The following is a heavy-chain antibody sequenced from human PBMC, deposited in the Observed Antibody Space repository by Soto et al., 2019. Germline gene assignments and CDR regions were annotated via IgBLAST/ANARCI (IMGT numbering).Heavy chain of an antibody. CDR1: GGTFSSYA. Sequence: QVQLVQSVAEVKKPGSSVKVSCKASGGTFSSYAISWVRQAPGQGLEWMGGIIPIFGTANYAQKFQGRVTITADESTSTAYMELSSLRSEDTAVYYCARGGVVVTAIDYYGMDVWGQGTTVTVSS. J-gene: IGHJ6*02. CDR2: IIPIFGTA. CDR3: ARGGVVVTAIDYYGMDV. D-gene: IGHD2-21*02. V-gene: IGHV1-69*01.